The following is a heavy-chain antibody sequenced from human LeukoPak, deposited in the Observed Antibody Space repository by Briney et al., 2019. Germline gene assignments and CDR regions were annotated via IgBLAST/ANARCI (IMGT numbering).Heavy chain of an antibody. Sequence: GSLRLSCAPSGFTFRGYWMSWVRQAPGKGLEWVANINQLGSQKFYVDSVKGRFTISRDNAENSLYLQMNSLRAEDTAVYYCARDLLAQSNSDAFDIWGQGTMVTVSS. D-gene: IGHD4-11*01. J-gene: IGHJ3*02. CDR2: INQLGSQK. CDR1: GFTFRGYW. CDR3: ARDLLAQSNSDAFDI. V-gene: IGHV3-7*01.